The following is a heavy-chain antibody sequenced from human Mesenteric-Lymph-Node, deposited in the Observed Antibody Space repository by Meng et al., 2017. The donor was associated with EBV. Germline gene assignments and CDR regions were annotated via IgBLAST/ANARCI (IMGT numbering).Heavy chain of an antibody. CDR1: GYSFTNYG. J-gene: IGHJ4*02. D-gene: IGHD3-22*01. CDR3: AREGGYYYNYDY. Sequence: QVQLVQSGVEVKKPGASVKVSCKPSGYSFTNYGISWVRLAPGQGLEWMGLISAYNGDTNYAQKFQGRVTMTTDTSTGTAYMELGSLRSDDTAVYYCAREGGYYYNYDYWGQGTLVTVSS. V-gene: IGHV1-18*01. CDR2: ISAYNGDT.